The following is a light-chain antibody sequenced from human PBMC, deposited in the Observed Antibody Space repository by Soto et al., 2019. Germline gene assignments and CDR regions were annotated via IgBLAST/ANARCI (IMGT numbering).Light chain of an antibody. V-gene: IGKV3-15*01. CDR2: GAS. J-gene: IGKJ1*01. CDR1: RSVSRN. Sequence: EIVMTQSPATLSVSPGERATRFCRASRSVSRNLAWYQQKPGQPPRLLMHGASTRAAGIPARFSGNGSGTEFTLTISSLQSEDFAVYYCLQYNIWPPWTFGQGTKVDIK. CDR3: LQYNIWPPWT.